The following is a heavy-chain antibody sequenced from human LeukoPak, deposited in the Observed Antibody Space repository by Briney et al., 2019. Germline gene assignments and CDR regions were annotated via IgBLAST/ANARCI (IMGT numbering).Heavy chain of an antibody. J-gene: IGHJ4*02. CDR3: ARDRDSSSHYFDY. Sequence: GGSLRLSCAASGFTFSSYGMHWVRQAPGKGLEWVGVIWYDASNKYYADSVKGRFTISRDNSKNTLYLQMNSLRAEDTAVYYCARDRDSSSHYFDYWGQGTLVTVSS. D-gene: IGHD6-13*01. CDR2: IWYDASNK. CDR1: GFTFSSYG. V-gene: IGHV3-33*01.